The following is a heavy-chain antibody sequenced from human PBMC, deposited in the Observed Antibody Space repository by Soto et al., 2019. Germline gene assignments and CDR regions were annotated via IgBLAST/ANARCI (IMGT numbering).Heavy chain of an antibody. V-gene: IGHV3-66*01. J-gene: IGHJ4*02. CDR3: ASPKVPMIGH. CDR1: GFTVSSNY. Sequence: GGSLILSCAASGFTVSSNYMAWVRQAPGKGLEWVSLSYSDGRTYYADSVKGRFIISRDNSKNTVYLQMNSLRAEDTAVYYCASPKVPMIGHWGQGT. D-gene: IGHD3-10*02. CDR2: SYSDGRT.